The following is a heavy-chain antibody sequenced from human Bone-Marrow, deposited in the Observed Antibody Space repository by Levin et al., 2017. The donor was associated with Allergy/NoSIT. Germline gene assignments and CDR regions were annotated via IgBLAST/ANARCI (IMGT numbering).Heavy chain of an antibody. D-gene: IGHD7-27*01. CDR1: GYTFRDYG. CDR3: ATVWDLHGDRSTGALRVGVRSPRFDW. Sequence: VASVKVSCKASGYTFRDYGITWLRQAPGQGLEWMGWISAYNGHTKYAQKFQGRVAMTTDTSTTTAYMELRSLTSDDAAVYYCATVWDLHGDRSTGALRVGVRSPRFDWWGQGTLVTVSS. J-gene: IGHJ4*02. V-gene: IGHV1-18*01. CDR2: ISAYNGHT.